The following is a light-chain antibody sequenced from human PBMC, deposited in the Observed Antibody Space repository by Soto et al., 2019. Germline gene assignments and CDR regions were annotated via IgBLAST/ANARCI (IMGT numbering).Light chain of an antibody. Sequence: EIVMTQSPATLSVSPGERATLSCRASQSVSSNVAWYQQIPGQTPRLLIYGASTRATGIPVRFSGSGSGTEFTLTISSLQSEDVAVYYCHQYDDGPYTFGQGTKVEI. J-gene: IGKJ2*01. V-gene: IGKV3-15*01. CDR3: HQYDDGPYT. CDR2: GAS. CDR1: QSVSSN.